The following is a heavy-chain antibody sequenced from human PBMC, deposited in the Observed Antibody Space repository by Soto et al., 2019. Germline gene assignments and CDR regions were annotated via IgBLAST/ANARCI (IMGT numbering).Heavy chain of an antibody. J-gene: IGHJ4*02. CDR1: GFTFSSYA. Sequence: GGSLILSCAASGFTFSSYAMSWVRQAPGKGLEWVSAISGSGGSTYYADSVKGRFTISRDNSKNTLYLQMNSLRAEDTAVYYCAKAPSKGVVVKPPSFDYWGQGTLVTVSS. CDR3: AKAPSKGVVVKPPSFDY. D-gene: IGHD3-22*01. CDR2: ISGSGGST. V-gene: IGHV3-23*01.